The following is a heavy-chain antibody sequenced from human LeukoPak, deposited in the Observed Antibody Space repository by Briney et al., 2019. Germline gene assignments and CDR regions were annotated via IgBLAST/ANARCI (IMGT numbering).Heavy chain of an antibody. Sequence: GESLKISCKGSGYSFTSYWIDWVCQLPGKGLEWMGIIYPGDSDTRYSPSFQGQVTISADKSISTAYLQWSSLKASDTAMYYCARGVPAAPYYFDYWGQGTLVTVSS. CDR1: GYSFTSYW. CDR3: ARGVPAAPYYFDY. J-gene: IGHJ4*02. CDR2: IYPGDSDT. D-gene: IGHD2-2*01. V-gene: IGHV5-51*01.